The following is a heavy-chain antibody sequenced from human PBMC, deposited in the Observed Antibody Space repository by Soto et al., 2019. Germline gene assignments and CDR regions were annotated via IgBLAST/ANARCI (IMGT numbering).Heavy chain of an antibody. J-gene: IGHJ5*02. Sequence: HPGGSLRLSCAASGFTFSSYAMSWVRQAPGKGLEWVSAISGSGGSTDYADSVKGRFTISRDNAKNTLYLQMNSLRGEDTAVYYCARGQGGYSSSWYDDWGQGTLVTVAS. D-gene: IGHD6-13*01. CDR3: ARGQGGYSSSWYDD. V-gene: IGHV3-23*01. CDR2: ISGSGGST. CDR1: GFTFSSYA.